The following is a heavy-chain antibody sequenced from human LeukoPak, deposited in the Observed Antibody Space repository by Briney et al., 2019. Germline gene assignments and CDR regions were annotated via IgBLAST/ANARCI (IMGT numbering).Heavy chain of an antibody. CDR1: GFTFSSYA. D-gene: IGHD5-18*01. CDR2: LSGSGGST. V-gene: IGHV3-23*01. Sequence: GGSLRLSCAASGFTFSSYAMSWVRQAPGEGLEWASALSGSGGSTYYADSVKGRFTISRDNSKNTLYLQMSSLRAEDTAVYYCAKDKSYGLDYWGQGTLVTVSS. J-gene: IGHJ4*02. CDR3: AKDKSYGLDY.